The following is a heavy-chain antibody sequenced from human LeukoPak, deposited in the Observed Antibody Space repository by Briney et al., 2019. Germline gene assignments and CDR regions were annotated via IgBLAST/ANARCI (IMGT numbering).Heavy chain of an antibody. CDR1: GFTFSSYA. CDR3: AKDFPTRGAAAGTDFFGY. CDR2: ISSNGGSI. V-gene: IGHV3-64*04. D-gene: IGHD6-13*01. Sequence: PGGSLRLSCSASGFTFSSYAIQWVRQAPGKGLEYVSAISSNGGSIYYADSVKGRFTISRDNSKNMLYLQMNSLRAGDTAVYYCAKDFPTRGAAAGTDFFGYWGQGTLVTVSS. J-gene: IGHJ4*02.